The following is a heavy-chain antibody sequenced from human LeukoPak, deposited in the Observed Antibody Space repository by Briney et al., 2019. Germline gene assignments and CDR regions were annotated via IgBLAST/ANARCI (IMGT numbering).Heavy chain of an antibody. Sequence: PGGSLRLSCAASGFTFSSYSMNWVRQAPGKGLEWVSSISSSSSYIYYADSVKGRFTISRDNAKNSLYLQMNSLRAEDTAVYYCARDPYSGAYGNTYYYYMDVWGKGTTVTISS. CDR3: ARDPYSGAYGNTYYYYMDV. CDR1: GFTFSSYS. J-gene: IGHJ6*03. CDR2: ISSSSSYI. D-gene: IGHD1-26*01. V-gene: IGHV3-21*01.